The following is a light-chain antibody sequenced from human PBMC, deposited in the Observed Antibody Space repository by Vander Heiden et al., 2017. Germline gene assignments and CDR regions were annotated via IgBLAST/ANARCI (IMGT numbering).Light chain of an antibody. V-gene: IGKV1-12*01. CDR3: QQSNSFPPYT. Sequence: DIQMTQSPSSVSASVGDGVTITCRASRDINSWLAWYQQKPGKAPKLLIYPASTLQGGVPSRFSGSGYGTDYTLTISGRQPEDFAPYYCQQSNSFPPYTFGQRTKVEIK. CDR1: RDINSW. J-gene: IGKJ2*01. CDR2: PAS.